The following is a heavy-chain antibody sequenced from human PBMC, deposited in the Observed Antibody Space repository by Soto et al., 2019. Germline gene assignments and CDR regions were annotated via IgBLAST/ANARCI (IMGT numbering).Heavy chain of an antibody. CDR3: ARAYYPSSLYGMDV. CDR2: ISAYNGNT. CDR1: GYTFTSYG. J-gene: IGHJ6*02. Sequence: GASVTVSCKASGYTFTSYGISWVRQAPGQGLEWMGWISAYNGNTNYAQKLQGRVTMTTDTSTSTAYMELRSLRSDDTAVYYCARAYYPSSLYGMDVWGQGTTVTVSS. V-gene: IGHV1-18*04. D-gene: IGHD3-16*01.